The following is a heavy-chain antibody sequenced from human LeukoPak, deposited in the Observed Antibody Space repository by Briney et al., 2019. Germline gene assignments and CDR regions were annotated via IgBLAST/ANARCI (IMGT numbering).Heavy chain of an antibody. Sequence: KPSETLSLTCSVSGYSISNNYYWGWIRQPPGKGLEWIGNIYHNGDTYYNPSLKSRVTISLDTSKNQFSLKLSSVTAADTAVYYCARSEPYYYYGMDVWGQGTTVTVSS. CDR2: IYHNGDT. D-gene: IGHD1-26*01. V-gene: IGHV4-38-2*02. CDR3: ARSEPYYYYGMDV. CDR1: GYSISNNYY. J-gene: IGHJ6*02.